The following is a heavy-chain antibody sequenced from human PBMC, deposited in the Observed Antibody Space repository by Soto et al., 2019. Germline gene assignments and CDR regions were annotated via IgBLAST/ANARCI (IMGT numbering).Heavy chain of an antibody. J-gene: IGHJ4*02. CDR3: AKRPRALLTFDY. V-gene: IGHV3-23*04. D-gene: IGHD1-26*01. CDR2: ISDSGGTS. Sequence: EVQLVDSGGGLVQPGGSLRLSCAASGCIFSNYVMSWVRQAPGKGLEWVSSISDSGGTSYYADSVKGRFTISRDNSKNTLYLQMNSLRAEDTAIYYCAKRPRALLTFDYWGQGTLVTGSS. CDR1: GCIFSNYV.